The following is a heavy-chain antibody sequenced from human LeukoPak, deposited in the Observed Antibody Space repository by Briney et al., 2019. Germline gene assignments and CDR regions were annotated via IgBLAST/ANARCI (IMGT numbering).Heavy chain of an antibody. CDR2: IIPIFGTA. V-gene: IGHV1-69*13. J-gene: IGHJ4*02. CDR3: AKDPIASLYYDFWSGYLYYFDY. CDR1: GGTFTSYA. D-gene: IGHD3-3*01. Sequence: GASVKVSCKASGGTFTSYAISWVRQAPGQGLEWMGGIIPIFGTANYAQKFQGRVTTTADESTSTAYMELSSLRSEDTAVYYCAKDPIASLYYDFWSGYLYYFDYWGQGTLVTVSS.